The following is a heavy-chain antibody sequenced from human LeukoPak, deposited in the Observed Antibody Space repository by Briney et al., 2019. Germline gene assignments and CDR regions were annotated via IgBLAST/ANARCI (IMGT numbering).Heavy chain of an antibody. CDR1: GFTFSAFS. Sequence: PGGSLRLSCAVSGFTFSAFSMNWVRQAPGKGLEWLSSISSSSRYINYADSVKGRLTISRDNAKNSVFLQMNSLRAEDTAVYYCARAISDYDASDIWGQGTMVTVSS. CDR2: ISSSSRYI. J-gene: IGHJ3*02. D-gene: IGHD4-17*01. CDR3: ARAISDYDASDI. V-gene: IGHV3-21*06.